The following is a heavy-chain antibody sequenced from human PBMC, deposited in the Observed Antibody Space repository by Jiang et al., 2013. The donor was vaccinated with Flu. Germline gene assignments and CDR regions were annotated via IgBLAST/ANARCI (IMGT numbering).Heavy chain of an antibody. V-gene: IGHV3-30*18. J-gene: IGHJ4*02. Sequence: RLSCAASGFTFSSYDMHWVRQAPGKGLEWVAVISYDGNNKYYADSVKGRFTISRDNSKNTLYLQMNSLRAEDTAVYYCAKDGELLVSYFDYWGQGTLVTVSS. CDR1: GFTFSSYD. D-gene: IGHD1-26*01. CDR2: ISYDGNNK. CDR3: AKDGELLVSYFDY.